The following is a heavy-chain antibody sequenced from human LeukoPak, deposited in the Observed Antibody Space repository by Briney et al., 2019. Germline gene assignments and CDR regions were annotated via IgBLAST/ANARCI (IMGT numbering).Heavy chain of an antibody. Sequence: ASVKISCKASGYTFTSYGISWLRQAPGQGLEWMGWISGYNGNTNYAQKHQGRVTMTTDTYTNTAYMELRSLRSDDTAVYYCAGSLGYCTSNVCYLKYWGQGTLVTVSS. V-gene: IGHV1-18*01. CDR1: GYTFTSYG. CDR2: ISGYNGNT. CDR3: AGSLGYCTSNVCYLKY. J-gene: IGHJ4*02. D-gene: IGHD2-8*01.